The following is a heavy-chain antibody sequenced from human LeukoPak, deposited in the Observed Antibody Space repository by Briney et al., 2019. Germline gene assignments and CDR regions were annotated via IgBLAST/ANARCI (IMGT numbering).Heavy chain of an antibody. CDR3: ARARERGYCSVGTCYNYYFMDV. CDR1: GYTFTSYY. V-gene: IGHV1-46*01. D-gene: IGHD2-15*01. Sequence: ASVKLSCKASGYTFTSYYMHWVRQAPGQGLEWMRIINPSGGGTIYAQKFQGRVTMTRDTSTSTVYLEPGSLRSEDTAVFYCARARERGYCSVGTCYNYYFMDVWGKGTTVTVSS. J-gene: IGHJ6*03. CDR2: INPSGGGT.